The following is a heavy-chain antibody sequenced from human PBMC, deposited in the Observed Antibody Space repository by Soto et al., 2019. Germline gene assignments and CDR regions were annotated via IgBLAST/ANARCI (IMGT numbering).Heavy chain of an antibody. CDR3: ARVPEAGRPLFDY. CDR1: GFTFSSYA. V-gene: IGHV3-33*08. Sequence: PGGSLRLSCAASGFTFSSYAMHWVRQAPGKGLEWVAEIWYDGSNEYYGDSVKGRFTISRDNSKNTLYLQLNSLRAEDTAVYYCARVPEAGRPLFDYWGQGALVTVSS. D-gene: IGHD6-6*01. CDR2: IWYDGSNE. J-gene: IGHJ4*02.